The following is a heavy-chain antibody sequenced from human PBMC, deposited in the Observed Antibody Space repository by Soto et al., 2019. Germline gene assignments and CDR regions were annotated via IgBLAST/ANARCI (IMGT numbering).Heavy chain of an antibody. V-gene: IGHV3-23*01. Sequence: GGSLRLSCAASGFTFSSYAMSWVRQAPGKGLEWVSAISGSGGSTYYADSVKGRFTISRDDSKNTLYLQMNSLRAEDTAVYYCGSSAGGSGSYYNGVNWFDPWGKGTLVTVSS. CDR1: GFTFSSYA. CDR2: ISGSGGST. D-gene: IGHD3-10*01. J-gene: IGHJ5*02. CDR3: GSSAGGSGSYYNGVNWFDP.